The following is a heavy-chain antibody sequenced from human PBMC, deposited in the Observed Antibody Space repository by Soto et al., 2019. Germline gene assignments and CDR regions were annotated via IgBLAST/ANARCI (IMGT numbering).Heavy chain of an antibody. CDR3: ARHGPYVHMVDY. V-gene: IGHV3-66*04. CDR1: GFTVSSNY. Sequence: EVQLVESGGGLVQPGGSLRLSCAASGFTVSSNYMSWVRQAPGKGLEWVSVIYSGGSTYYEDSVKGRFTITRDNYKNKLYLEMNSLRYEDTAVYYCARHGPYVHMVDYWGQGTLGTVSS. CDR2: IYSGGST. D-gene: IGHD2-21*01. J-gene: IGHJ4*02.